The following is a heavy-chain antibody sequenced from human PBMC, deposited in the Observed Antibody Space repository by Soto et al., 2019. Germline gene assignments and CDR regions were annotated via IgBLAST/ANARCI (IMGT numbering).Heavy chain of an antibody. CDR1: GYTFTSYG. CDR2: ISAHNGNT. V-gene: IGHV1-18*01. J-gene: IGHJ4*02. D-gene: IGHD6-6*01. Sequence: QVHLVQSGAEVKKPGASVKVSCKGSGYTFTSYGITWVRQAPGQGLEWIGWISAHNGNTDYAQKLQGRVTVTRDTSTSTAYMELRSLRSDDTAVYYCARRRDGDYWGQGAPGHRLL. CDR3: ARRRDGDY.